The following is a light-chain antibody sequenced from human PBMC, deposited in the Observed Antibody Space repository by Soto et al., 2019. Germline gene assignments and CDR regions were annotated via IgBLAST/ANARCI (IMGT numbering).Light chain of an antibody. CDR3: QQHGSSLFT. Sequence: EIVLTQSPGTLSLSPGERATLSCRASQSVSSSYLAWYQQKPGQAPRLLIYGVSSRANGIPDRFSGSGSGTDFTLTISRLEPEDFAVYYCQQHGSSLFTFGPGTKVDIK. CDR1: QSVSSSY. J-gene: IGKJ3*01. CDR2: GVS. V-gene: IGKV3-20*01.